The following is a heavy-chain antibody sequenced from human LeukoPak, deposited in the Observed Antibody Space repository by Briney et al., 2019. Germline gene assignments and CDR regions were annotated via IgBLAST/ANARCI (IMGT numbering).Heavy chain of an antibody. J-gene: IGHJ3*02. D-gene: IGHD6-13*01. Sequence: GESLKISCKASVFSFTNYWIAWVRPMPGEGLEWMGSIYPGDSDTRYNPSFQGQVTISADKSIKTAYLQWSSLKASDTAMYYCAIPIAAAGDDAFDIWGQGTMVTVSS. CDR2: IYPGDSDT. V-gene: IGHV5-51*01. CDR3: AIPIAAAGDDAFDI. CDR1: VFSFTNYW.